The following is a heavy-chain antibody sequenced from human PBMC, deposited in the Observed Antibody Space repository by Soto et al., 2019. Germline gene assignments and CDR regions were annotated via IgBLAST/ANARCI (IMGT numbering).Heavy chain of an antibody. V-gene: IGHV3-48*02. CDR3: ARGSGPLGEPTYLHYYYGMDV. CDR2: ISSSSSTI. CDR1: GFTFSSYS. D-gene: IGHD3-10*01. Sequence: PGGSLRLSCAASGFTFSSYSMNWVRQAPGKGLEWVSYISSSSSTIYYADSVKGRFTISRDNAKNSLYLQMNSLRDEDTAVYYCARGSGPLGEPTYLHYYYGMDVWGQGTTVTVSS. J-gene: IGHJ6*02.